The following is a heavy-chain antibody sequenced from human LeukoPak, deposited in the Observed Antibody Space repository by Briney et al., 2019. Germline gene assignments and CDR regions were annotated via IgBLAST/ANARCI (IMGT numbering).Heavy chain of an antibody. J-gene: IGHJ4*02. CDR2: INPNSGGT. CDR3: ARVGIPSYYYDSSPDY. CDR1: GGTFSSYA. V-gene: IGHV1-2*06. D-gene: IGHD3-22*01. Sequence: GASVKVSCKASGGTFSSYAISWVRQAPGQGLEWMGRINPNSGGTNYAQKFQGRVTMTRDTSISTAYMELSRLRSDDTAVYYCARVGIPSYYYDSSPDYWGQGTLVTVSS.